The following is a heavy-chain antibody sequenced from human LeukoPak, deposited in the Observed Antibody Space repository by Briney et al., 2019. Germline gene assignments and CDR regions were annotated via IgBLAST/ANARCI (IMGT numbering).Heavy chain of an antibody. Sequence: PSETLSLTCAVYGGSFSGYYWTWIRHSPGRGLEWIGEINDSGGTNYKSSLKSRVTISPDTSKNQFSLNLRSVTAADTAMYYCARGISGGVRRASGWYRSRLGSPYYFDYWGQGILVTVSS. J-gene: IGHJ4*02. CDR3: ARGISGGVRRASGWYRSRLGSPYYFDY. D-gene: IGHD6-19*01. CDR1: GGSFSGYY. CDR2: INDSGGT. V-gene: IGHV4-34*01.